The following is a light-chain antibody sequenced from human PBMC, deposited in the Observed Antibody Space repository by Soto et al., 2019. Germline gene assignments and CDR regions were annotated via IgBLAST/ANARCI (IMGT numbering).Light chain of an antibody. CDR2: LEGSGSY. Sequence: QPVLTQSSSASASLGSSVKLTCTLSSGHSSYIIAWHQQQPGKAPRYLMKLEGSGSYNKGSGVPDRFSGSSSGADRYLTISTLHSEDEADYYCETWDSNTPRVFGGGTKLTVL. V-gene: IGLV4-60*03. J-gene: IGLJ3*02. CDR1: SGHSSYI. CDR3: ETWDSNTPRV.